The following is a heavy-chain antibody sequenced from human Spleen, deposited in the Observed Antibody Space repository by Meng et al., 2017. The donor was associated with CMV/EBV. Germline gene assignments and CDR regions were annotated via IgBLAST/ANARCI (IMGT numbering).Heavy chain of an antibody. D-gene: IGHD2-2*01. CDR2: IKQDGSEK. J-gene: IGHJ4*02. V-gene: IGHV3-7*01. CDR3: ATFLSSTSCYFY. CDR1: GFTFGIYW. Sequence: GESLKISCAVSGFTFGIYWMSWVRQAPGKGLEWVANIKQDGSEKHYVDSVKGRFTISRDNAKSSLYLQMSSLRAEDTAVYYCATFLSSTSCYFYWGQGTLVTVSS.